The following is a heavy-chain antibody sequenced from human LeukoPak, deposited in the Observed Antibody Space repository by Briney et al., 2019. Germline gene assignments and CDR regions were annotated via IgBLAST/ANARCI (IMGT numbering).Heavy chain of an antibody. D-gene: IGHD6-19*01. CDR1: GYSFTSYW. CDR3: ARRSGPDAFDV. V-gene: IGHV5-51*01. J-gene: IGHJ3*01. CDR2: IYPGDSDT. Sequence: GESLKISCKGSGYSFTSYWIGWVRHMPREGLEWMGIIYPGDSDTRYSPSFQGQVTISADKSISTAYLQWSSLKASDTAMYYCARRSGPDAFDVWGQGTMVTVSS.